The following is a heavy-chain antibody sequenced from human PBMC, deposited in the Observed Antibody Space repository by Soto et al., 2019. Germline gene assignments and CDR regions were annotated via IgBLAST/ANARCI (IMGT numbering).Heavy chain of an antibody. V-gene: IGHV3-23*01. CDR1: GFAFGRYA. CDR3: AKDQPLYCRGAPCDSGQDDSFDM. Sequence: EVQLLESGGGSVQPGGSLRLSCEAAGFAFGRYAGTWVRQAPGKGLEGVSTISGDGGRTYYADSVKGRFTISRDNSKKTLSLQMNSLRVGDTALYFCAKDQPLYCRGAPCDSGQDDSFDMWGQGTMVTVSS. D-gene: IGHD2-15*01. J-gene: IGHJ3*02. CDR2: ISGDGGRT.